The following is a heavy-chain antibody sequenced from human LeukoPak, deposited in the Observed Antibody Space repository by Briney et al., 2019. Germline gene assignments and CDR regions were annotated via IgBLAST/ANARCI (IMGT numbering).Heavy chain of an antibody. CDR1: GFTFSSYG. CDR3: ARVPYSSSWCLYCYYMDV. CDR2: ISYDGSNK. Sequence: GGSLRLSCAASGFTFSSYGMHWVRQAPGKGLEWVAVISYDGSNKYYADSVKGRFTISRDNAKNSLYLQMNSLRAEDTAVYYCARVPYSSSWCLYCYYMDVWGKGTTVTVSS. J-gene: IGHJ6*03. D-gene: IGHD6-13*01. V-gene: IGHV3-30*03.